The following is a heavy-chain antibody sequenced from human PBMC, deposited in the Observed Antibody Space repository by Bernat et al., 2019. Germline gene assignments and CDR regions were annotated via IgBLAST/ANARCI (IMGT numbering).Heavy chain of an antibody. J-gene: IGHJ5*02. V-gene: IGHV1-2*02. CDR3: ARGKYQLLSSWFDP. Sequence: QVQLVQSGSEVKKPGASVKVSCKASGYTFTAYYMHWVRQAPGQGLEWMGWINPNSGGTNYAQKYQGRVTMTGETSISTAYMELSRLRSDDTAEYYCARGKYQLLSSWFDPWGQGTLVTVSS. CDR1: GYTFTAYY. CDR2: INPNSGGT. D-gene: IGHD2-2*01.